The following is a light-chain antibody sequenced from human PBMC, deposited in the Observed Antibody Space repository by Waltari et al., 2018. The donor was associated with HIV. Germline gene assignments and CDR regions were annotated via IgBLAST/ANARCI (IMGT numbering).Light chain of an antibody. CDR2: EVS. Sequence: QSALTQPASVSGSPGQSITISCTGTSSDVGAYNYVYWYQQHPGKAPKLMLSEVSNRPSGVPKRFSASKSGNTASLTISGLQAEDEADFYCSSYTTNNTRVFGGGTKLTVL. CDR3: SSYTTNNTRV. CDR1: SSDVGAYNY. J-gene: IGLJ3*02. V-gene: IGLV2-14*03.